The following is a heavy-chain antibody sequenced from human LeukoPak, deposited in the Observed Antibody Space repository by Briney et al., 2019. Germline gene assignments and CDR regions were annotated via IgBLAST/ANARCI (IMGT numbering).Heavy chain of an antibody. CDR3: ARDRWYSSSWSNWFDP. CDR1: GGSISSYY. CDR2: INHSGST. Sequence: PSETLSLTCTVSGGSISSYYWSWIRQPAGKGLEWIGEINHSGSTNYNPSLKSRVTISVDTSKNQFSLKLSSVTAADTAVYYCARDRWYSSSWSNWFDPWGQGTLVTVSS. V-gene: IGHV4-34*01. D-gene: IGHD6-13*01. J-gene: IGHJ5*02.